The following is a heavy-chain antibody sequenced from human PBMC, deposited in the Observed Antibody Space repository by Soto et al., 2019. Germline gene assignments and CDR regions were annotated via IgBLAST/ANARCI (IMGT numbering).Heavy chain of an antibody. V-gene: IGHV5-51*01. CDR2: INPADSDA. CDR1: GYTFSSYW. Sequence: GESLKISCKGSGYTFSSYWIGWVRHMPGKGLEWMGIINPADSDARYSPSFQGQVTISVDKSISTAYLQWSSLKASGTAIYYCATSLIAAYCMDVWGQGTTVTVSS. CDR3: ATSLIAAYCMDV. D-gene: IGHD6-13*01. J-gene: IGHJ6*02.